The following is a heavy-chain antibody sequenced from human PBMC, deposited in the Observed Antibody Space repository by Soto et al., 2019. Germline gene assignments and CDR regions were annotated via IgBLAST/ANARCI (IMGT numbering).Heavy chain of an antibody. J-gene: IGHJ6*02. Sequence: GPSVKVSCKASGYTFTSYGISWVRQAPGQGLEWMGWISAYNGNTNYAQKLQGRVTMTTDTSTSTAYMELRSLRSDDTAVYYCARARITMVRGVIIVPYGMDVWGQGTTVTVSS. CDR3: ARARITMVRGVIIVPYGMDV. D-gene: IGHD3-10*01. CDR2: ISAYNGNT. V-gene: IGHV1-18*04. CDR1: GYTFTSYG.